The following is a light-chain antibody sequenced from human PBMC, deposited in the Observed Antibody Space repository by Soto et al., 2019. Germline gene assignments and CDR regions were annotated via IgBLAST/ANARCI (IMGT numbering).Light chain of an antibody. CDR1: QTISRY. J-gene: IGKJ1*01. CDR2: AAS. V-gene: IGKV1-39*01. Sequence: DVRITRSPCSLSGSIGYIFTITFRSSQTISRYLNWYQQKPGRAPNLLSYAASSLHSGVPSRFSVSGSGTDFTLTITRLQPEDCTTYYCQQTFGIPRTFGQGTKVDIK. CDR3: QQTFGIPRT.